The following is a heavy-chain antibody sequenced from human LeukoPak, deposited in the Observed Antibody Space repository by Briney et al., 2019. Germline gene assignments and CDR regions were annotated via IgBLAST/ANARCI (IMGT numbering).Heavy chain of an antibody. CDR2: IYYSGST. Sequence: SETLSLTCTVSGGSISSYYWSWIRQPPXXXLEWIGYIYYSGSTNYNPSLKSRVTISVDTSKNQFSLKLSSVTAADTAVYYCARDPGIAVAGRDYYYGMDVWGQGTTVTVSS. CDR3: ARDPGIAVAGRDYYYGMDV. V-gene: IGHV4-59*01. D-gene: IGHD6-19*01. CDR1: GGSISSYY. J-gene: IGHJ6*02.